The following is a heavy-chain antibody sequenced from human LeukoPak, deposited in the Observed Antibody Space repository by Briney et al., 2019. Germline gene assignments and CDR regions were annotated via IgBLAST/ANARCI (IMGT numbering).Heavy chain of an antibody. CDR2: INPSGHWT. V-gene: IGHV1-46*01. D-gene: IGHD2-21*02. CDR3: ARDNSVRDTAWWFDP. J-gene: IGHJ5*02. Sequence: ASVKVSCKAFGYTFTNYYMHCVRQAPGQGLEWMGLINPSGHWTSYAQKFQGRVTLTRDVSTSTDYLELSSLRSEDTAVYYCARDNSVRDTAWWFDPWGQGTLVTVSS. CDR1: GYTFTNYY.